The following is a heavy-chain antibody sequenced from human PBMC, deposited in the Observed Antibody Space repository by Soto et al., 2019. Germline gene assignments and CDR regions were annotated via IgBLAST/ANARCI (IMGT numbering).Heavy chain of an antibody. CDR1: GFTFSSYA. V-gene: IGHV3-23*01. CDR3: AKVRMATIGVGDY. CDR2: ISGSGGST. Sequence: EVQLLESGGGLVQPGGSLRLSCAASGFTFSSYAMSWVRQAPGKGLEWVSAISGSGGSTYYADSVKGRFTISRDNSKNTLYLQMNSLRAEDAAVYYCAKVRMATIGVGDYWGQGTLVTVSS. J-gene: IGHJ4*02. D-gene: IGHD5-12*01.